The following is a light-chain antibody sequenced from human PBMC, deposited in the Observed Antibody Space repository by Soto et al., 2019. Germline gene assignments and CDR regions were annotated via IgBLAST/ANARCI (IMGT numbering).Light chain of an antibody. J-gene: IGKJ2*01. CDR2: WAS. CDR3: QQYYSTPPT. V-gene: IGKV4-1*01. CDR1: QSVLYFSNNKNY. Sequence: DIVMTQSPDSLAVSLGERATINCKSSQSVLYFSNNKNYLAWYQQKPGQPPKLLIYWASTRESGVPDRFSDSGSGTDFTLTISSLQAEDVAVYYCQQYYSTPPTFGQGTKLEIK.